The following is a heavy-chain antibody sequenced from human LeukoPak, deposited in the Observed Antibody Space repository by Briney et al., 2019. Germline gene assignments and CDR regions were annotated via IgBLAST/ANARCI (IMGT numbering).Heavy chain of an antibody. CDR3: ARDASYSSSWYGPPGYYYYYGMDV. D-gene: IGHD6-13*01. CDR2: IIPILGIA. J-gene: IGHJ6*02. Sequence: ASVKVSCKASGGTFSSYAISWLRQAPGQGLEWMGRIIPILGIANYAQKFQGRVTITADKSTSTAYMELSSLRSEDTAVYYCARDASYSSSWYGPPGYYYYYGMDVWGQGTTVTVSS. V-gene: IGHV1-69*04. CDR1: GGTFSSYA.